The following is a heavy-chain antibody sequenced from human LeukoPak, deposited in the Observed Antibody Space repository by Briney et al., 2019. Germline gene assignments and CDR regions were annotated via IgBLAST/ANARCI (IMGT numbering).Heavy chain of an antibody. CDR1: VYSFTRYY. J-gene: IGHJ4*02. CDR3: ARYNGELTGGFDY. CDR2: INPSGGST. D-gene: IGHD3-10*01. Sequence: ASVKVSCKPSVYSFTRYYMHRVRQAPGQGLEWMGLINPSGGSTSYAQKFQGRVTMTRDTSTSTVYMELSSLRPEDTAVYYCARYNGELTGGFDYWGQGTLVTVSS. V-gene: IGHV1-46*01.